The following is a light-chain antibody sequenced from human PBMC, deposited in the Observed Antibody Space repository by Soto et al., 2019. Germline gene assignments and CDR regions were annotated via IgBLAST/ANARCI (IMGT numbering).Light chain of an antibody. Sequence: EVVMTQSPATLSVSLGDRATLYCRASQSVSSNLAWYQQKPGQAPRLLIYGASTRATGIPARFSGSGSGTEFTLTISGLQSEDFAVYYCQQYNNWPPWTFGQGTKVDIK. CDR2: GAS. CDR3: QQYNNWPPWT. J-gene: IGKJ1*01. V-gene: IGKV3-15*01. CDR1: QSVSSN.